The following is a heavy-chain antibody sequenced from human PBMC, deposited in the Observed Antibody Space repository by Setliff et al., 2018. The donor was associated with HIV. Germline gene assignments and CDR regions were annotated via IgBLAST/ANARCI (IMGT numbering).Heavy chain of an antibody. CDR1: GDSITTTNYY. Sequence: SETLSLTCTVSGDSITTTNYYWGWIRQSPGKGLEWIGYIYYSGSTNYNPSFKSRVTISVDRSKRQFSLNLSSVTAADTAIYYCTRGPEGVAGGDYWGQGILVTVSS. D-gene: IGHD3-3*01. V-gene: IGHV4-61*05. J-gene: IGHJ4*02. CDR3: TRGPEGVAGGDY. CDR2: IYYSGST.